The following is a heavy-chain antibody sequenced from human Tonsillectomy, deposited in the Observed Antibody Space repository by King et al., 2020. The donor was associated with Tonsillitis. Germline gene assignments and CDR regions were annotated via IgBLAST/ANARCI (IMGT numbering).Heavy chain of an antibody. CDR3: AREKGTGSVSTPPLDI. CDR1: GASFSSSA. D-gene: IGHD4-23*01. Sequence: QLVQSGAEVKKPGSSVKVSCKASGASFSSSAISWVRQAPGQGLEWMGRIIPLLDFTDYAQKFQGRVTMTADKSTSTVYMELSSLTSADTAMYYCAREKGTGSVSTPPLDIWGQGTVVTVSS. CDR2: IIPLLDFT. J-gene: IGHJ3*02. V-gene: IGHV1-69*09.